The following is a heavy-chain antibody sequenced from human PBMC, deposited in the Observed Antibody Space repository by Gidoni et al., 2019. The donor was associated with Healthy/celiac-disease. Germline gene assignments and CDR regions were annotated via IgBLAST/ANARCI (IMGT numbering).Heavy chain of an antibody. Sequence: EVPLFESGGGLVQPGGSLRLSCAASGFTFSSYAISWVRQAPGKGLEWVSAISGSGGSTYYADSVKGRFTISRDNSKNTLYLQMNSLRAEDTAVYYCAKGLRGYSGYDYFDYWGQGTLVTVSS. CDR2: ISGSGGST. V-gene: IGHV3-23*01. J-gene: IGHJ4*02. D-gene: IGHD5-12*01. CDR3: AKGLRGYSGYDYFDY. CDR1: GFTFSSYA.